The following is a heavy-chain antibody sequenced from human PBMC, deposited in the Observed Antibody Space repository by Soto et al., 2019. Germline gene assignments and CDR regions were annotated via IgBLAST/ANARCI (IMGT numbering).Heavy chain of an antibody. Sequence: PGGSLRLSCAASGFTFSSYAMSWVRQAPGKGLEWVSAISGSGGSTYYADSVKGRFTISRDNSKNTLYLQMNSLRAEDTAVYYCAKDYLYYYDSSGYYSYFDYWGQGTLVTVSS. CDR3: AKDYLYYYDSSGYYSYFDY. D-gene: IGHD3-22*01. CDR1: GFTFSSYA. V-gene: IGHV3-23*01. J-gene: IGHJ4*02. CDR2: ISGSGGST.